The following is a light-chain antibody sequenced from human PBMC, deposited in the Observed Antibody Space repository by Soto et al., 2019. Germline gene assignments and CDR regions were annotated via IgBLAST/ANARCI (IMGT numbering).Light chain of an antibody. V-gene: IGLV2-14*01. J-gene: IGLJ3*02. CDR2: DVS. CDR3: SSYTSSSTPPWV. CDR1: SSDVGGYNY. Sequence: QCSLTQPASVSGSPGQSITISCPGTSSDVGGYNYVSWYQQHPGKAPKLMIYDVSNRPSGVSNRFSGSKSGNTASLAISGLQAEDEADYYCSSYTSSSTPPWVFGGGTKVTVL.